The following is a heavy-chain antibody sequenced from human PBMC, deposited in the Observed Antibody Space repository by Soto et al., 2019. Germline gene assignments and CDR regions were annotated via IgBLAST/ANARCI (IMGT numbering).Heavy chain of an antibody. CDR2: ISNIGFT. V-gene: IGHV4-59*08. CDR3: ARGSTVTTYYYYGMDV. Sequence: PSETLSLTCTVSGGSISSYYWSWIRQPPGKGLEWIGYISNIGFTRYNPSLKSRVSISVDTSKNQFSLKLSSVTAADTAVYYCARGSTVTTYYYYGMDVWGQGTTVTVSS. D-gene: IGHD4-17*01. CDR1: GGSISSYY. J-gene: IGHJ6*02.